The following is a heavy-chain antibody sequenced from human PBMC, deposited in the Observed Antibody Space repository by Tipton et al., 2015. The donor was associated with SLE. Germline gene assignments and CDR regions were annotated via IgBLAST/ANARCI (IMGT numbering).Heavy chain of an antibody. J-gene: IGHJ4*02. V-gene: IGHV4-34*01. CDR1: GGSFSGYY. Sequence: TLSLTCAVYGGSFSGYYWSWIRQPPGKGLEWVGEINHSGITNYNPSLKSRVTISIDTSKNQFSLRLSSVTAADTAVYYCASTHWSFDYWGQGTLVTVSS. D-gene: IGHD3-3*02. CDR2: INHSGIT. CDR3: ASTHWSFDY.